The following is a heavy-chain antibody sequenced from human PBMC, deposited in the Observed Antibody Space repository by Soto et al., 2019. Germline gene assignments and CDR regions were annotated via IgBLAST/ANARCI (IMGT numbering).Heavy chain of an antibody. CDR1: GYSFTSYW. CDR3: ARLRQHNYYYYYYMDV. V-gene: IGHV5-51*01. CDR2: IYPGDSDT. J-gene: IGHJ6*03. Sequence: GGSLRLSCKGSGYSFTSYWIGWVRQMPGKGLEWMGIIYPGDSDTRYSPSFQGQVTISADKSISTAYLQWSSLKASDTAMYYCARLRQHNYYYYYYMDVWGKGTTVTVSS.